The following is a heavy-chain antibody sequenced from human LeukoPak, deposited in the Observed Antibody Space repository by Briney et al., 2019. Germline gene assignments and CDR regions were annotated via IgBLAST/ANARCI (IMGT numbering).Heavy chain of an antibody. Sequence: GGSLRLSCVASGFDFSKYNMNWVRQVPGKGLEWVSAISGSGGSTYYADSVKGRFTISRDNSKNTLYLQMNSLRAEDTAVYHCAKKGGSYSFDYWGQGTLVTVSS. CDR1: GFDFSKYN. D-gene: IGHD1-26*01. CDR3: AKKGGSYSFDY. V-gene: IGHV3-23*01. CDR2: ISGSGGST. J-gene: IGHJ4*02.